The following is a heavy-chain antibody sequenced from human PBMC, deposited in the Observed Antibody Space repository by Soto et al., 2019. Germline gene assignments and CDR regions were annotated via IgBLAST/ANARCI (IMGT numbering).Heavy chain of an antibody. CDR3: ARDGGDWPDY. J-gene: IGHJ4*02. CDR2: ISAHNGNT. Sequence: QVQLVQSGAEVKKPGASVKVSCKASGYTFPSYGISWVRQAPGQGLVWMGWISAHNGNTKYAQNFQGRVTMTTDTSTSTAHMELRGLRSDDTAVYYCARDGGDWPDYWGQGTLVTVSS. D-gene: IGHD2-21*02. V-gene: IGHV1-18*01. CDR1: GYTFPSYG.